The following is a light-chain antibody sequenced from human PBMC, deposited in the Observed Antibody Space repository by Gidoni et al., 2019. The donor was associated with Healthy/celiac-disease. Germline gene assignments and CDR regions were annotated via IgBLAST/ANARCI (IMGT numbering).Light chain of an antibody. Sequence: LQLTQSPSTLSASVGDRVTITCRASQSISSWLAWYQQKPGKAPKLLIYKASSLESGVPSRFSGSGSGTEFTITISSLQPDDFATYYCQQYNSYSSFGQGTKLEIK. CDR1: QSISSW. CDR2: KAS. V-gene: IGKV1-5*03. J-gene: IGKJ2*03. CDR3: QQYNSYSS.